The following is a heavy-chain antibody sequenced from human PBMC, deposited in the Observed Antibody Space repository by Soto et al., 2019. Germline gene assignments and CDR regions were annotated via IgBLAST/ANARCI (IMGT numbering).Heavy chain of an antibody. D-gene: IGHD6-19*01. V-gene: IGHV3-23*01. CDR1: GFTFSSYA. CDR3: ARDNGAGKQWLVDY. Sequence: GGSLRLSCAASGFTFSSYAMSWVRQAPGKGLEWVSAISGSGGSTYYADSVKGRFTISRDNSKNTLYLQMNSLRAEDTAVYYCARDNGAGKQWLVDYWGQGTLVTVSS. J-gene: IGHJ4*02. CDR2: ISGSGGST.